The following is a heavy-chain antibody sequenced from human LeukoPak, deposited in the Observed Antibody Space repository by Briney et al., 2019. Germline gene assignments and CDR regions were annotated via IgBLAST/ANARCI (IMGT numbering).Heavy chain of an antibody. J-gene: IGHJ5*02. CDR2: TYYRSKWYN. CDR3: AREIGSGWYRWFDP. CDR1: GDSFSSNSAA. V-gene: IGHV6-1*01. D-gene: IGHD6-19*01. Sequence: SQTLSLTCAISGDSFSSNSAAWNWIRQSPSRGLEWLGRTYYRSKWYNDYAVSVKSRITINPDTSKSQFSLQLNSVTPEDTAVYYCAREIGSGWYRWFDPWGQGTLVTVSS.